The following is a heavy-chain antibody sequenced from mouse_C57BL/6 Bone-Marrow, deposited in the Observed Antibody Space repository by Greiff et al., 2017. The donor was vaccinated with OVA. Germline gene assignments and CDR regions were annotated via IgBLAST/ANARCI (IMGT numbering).Heavy chain of an antibody. Sequence: QVHVKQSGAELARPGASVKMSCKASGYTFTSYTMHWVKQRPGQGLEWIGYINPSSGYTKYNQKFKDKATLTADKSSSTAYMQLSSLTSEDSAVYYCAGSGSNYQYYAMDYWGQGTSVTVSS. CDR1: GYTFTSYT. CDR3: AGSGSNYQYYAMDY. D-gene: IGHD2-5*01. CDR2: INPSSGYT. V-gene: IGHV1-4*01. J-gene: IGHJ4*01.